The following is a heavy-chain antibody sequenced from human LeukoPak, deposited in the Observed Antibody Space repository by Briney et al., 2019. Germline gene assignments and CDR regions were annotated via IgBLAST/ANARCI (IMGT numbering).Heavy chain of an antibody. CDR2: IIPIFGTA. Sequence: ASVKVSCKASGCTFSSYAISWVRQAPGQGLEWMGGIIPIFGTANYAQKFQGRVTVTADESTSTAYMELSSLRSEDTAVYYCARVGSQQLAGGWFDPWGQGTLVTVSS. CDR1: GCTFSSYA. D-gene: IGHD6-13*01. J-gene: IGHJ5*02. V-gene: IGHV1-69*13. CDR3: ARVGSQQLAGGWFDP.